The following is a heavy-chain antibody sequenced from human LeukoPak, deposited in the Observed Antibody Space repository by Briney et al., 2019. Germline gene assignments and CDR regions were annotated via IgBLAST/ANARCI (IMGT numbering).Heavy chain of an antibody. J-gene: IGHJ6*03. CDR3: ARSGYDPDYYYYYMDV. D-gene: IGHD5-12*01. V-gene: IGHV3-20*04. CDR1: GFTFDDYG. CDR2: INWNGGST. Sequence: GGSLRLSCAASGFTFDDYGMSWVRQAPGKGLEWVSGINWNGGSTGYADSVKGRLTISRDNAKNSLYLQMNSLRAEDTALYYCARSGYDPDYYYYYMDVWGKGTTVTVSS.